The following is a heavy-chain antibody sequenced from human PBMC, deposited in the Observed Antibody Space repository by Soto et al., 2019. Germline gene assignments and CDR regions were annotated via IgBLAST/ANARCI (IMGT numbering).Heavy chain of an antibody. D-gene: IGHD6-19*01. CDR3: AKPSSPSSTAVAGLVDY. CDR1: GFTFSSYA. CDR2: ISGSGGST. J-gene: IGHJ4*02. Sequence: HPGGSLRLSCAAYGFTFSSYAMSWVRQAPGKGLEWVSAISGSGGSTYYADSVKGRFTISRDNSKNTLYLQMNSLRAEDTAVYYCAKPSSPSSTAVAGLVDYWGQGTLVTVS. V-gene: IGHV3-23*01.